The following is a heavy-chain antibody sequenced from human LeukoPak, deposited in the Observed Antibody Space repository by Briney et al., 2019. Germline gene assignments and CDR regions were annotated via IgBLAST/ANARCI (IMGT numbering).Heavy chain of an antibody. CDR2: IIPIFGTG. J-gene: IGHJ6*02. D-gene: IGHD3-16*01. CDR1: GDIIINFA. V-gene: IGHV1-69*13. CDR3: TTRYCDAGGCSSSFYYYYGLHF. Sequence: SVKVSCKASGDIIINFAVSWVRQAPGQGLEWMGGIIPIFGTGDYAQKFQGRITITADESTSTTYMELSSLKSEDTAKYYRTTRYCDAGGCSSSFYYYYGLHFWGQGTTVSVSS.